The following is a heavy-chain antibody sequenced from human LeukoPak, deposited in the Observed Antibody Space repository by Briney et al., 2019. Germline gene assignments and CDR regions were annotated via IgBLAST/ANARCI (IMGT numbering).Heavy chain of an antibody. CDR2: IYYSGST. CDR1: GDSISSNYYY. J-gene: IGHJ4*02. V-gene: IGHV4-30-4*01. D-gene: IGHD3-22*01. CDR3: ARVDYYDSSGYYFPDY. Sequence: SETLSLTCTVSGDSISSNYYYWSWIRQPPGKGLEWIGYIYYSGSTYYNPSLKSRVTISVDTSKNQFSLKLSSVTAADTAVYYCARVDYYDSSGYYFPDYWGQGTLVTVSS.